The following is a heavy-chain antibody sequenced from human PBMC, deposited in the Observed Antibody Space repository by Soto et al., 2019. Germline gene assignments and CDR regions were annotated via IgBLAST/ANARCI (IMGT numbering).Heavy chain of an antibody. CDR1: GGSISSYY. Sequence: ETLSLTCTVSGGSISSYYWSWIRQPPGKGLEWIGYIYYSGSTNYNPSLKSRVTISVDTSKNQFSLKLSSVTAADTAVYYCARARNSSGWYAFDIWGQGTMVTVSS. J-gene: IGHJ3*02. V-gene: IGHV4-59*01. D-gene: IGHD6-19*01. CDR3: ARARNSSGWYAFDI. CDR2: IYYSGST.